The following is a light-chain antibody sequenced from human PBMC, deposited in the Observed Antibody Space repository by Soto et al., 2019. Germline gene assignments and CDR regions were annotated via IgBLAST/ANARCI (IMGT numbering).Light chain of an antibody. CDR1: SSDVGGYNY. CDR2: EVN. V-gene: IGLV2-8*01. CDR3: SSYAGSNNLV. Sequence: QSVLTQPPSASGSPGQSVTISCTGTSSDVGGYNYVSWYQQHPGKAPKITIYEVNKRPSGVPDRFSGSKSGNTASLTVSGLQAEDEADYFCSSYAGSNNLVFGGGTKLTVL. J-gene: IGLJ3*02.